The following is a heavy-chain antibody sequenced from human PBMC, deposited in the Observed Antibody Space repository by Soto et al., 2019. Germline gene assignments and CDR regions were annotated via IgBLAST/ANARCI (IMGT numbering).Heavy chain of an antibody. CDR2: IYYSGST. Sequence: SETLSLTCTVSGGSISSYYWSWIRQPPGKGLEWIGYIYYSGSTNYNPSLKSRVTISVDTSKNQFSLKLSSVTAADTAVYYRARDAGYSYNNWFDPWGQGTLVTVSS. CDR1: GGSISSYY. D-gene: IGHD5-18*01. CDR3: ARDAGYSYNNWFDP. V-gene: IGHV4-59*01. J-gene: IGHJ5*02.